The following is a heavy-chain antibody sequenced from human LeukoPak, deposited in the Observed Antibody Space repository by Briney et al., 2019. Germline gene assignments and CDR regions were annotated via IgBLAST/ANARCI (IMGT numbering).Heavy chain of an antibody. J-gene: IGHJ4*02. V-gene: IGHV3-23*01. D-gene: IGHD1-7*01. Sequence: PGGSLRLSCAASGFTFSSYATSWVRQAPGKGLEWVSGSSGGGGITDYADSAKGRFTISRDNSKNTLYLQMNSLRAEDTAVYYCAKNPGYNWNYGYSDYWGQGTLVTVSS. CDR3: AKNPGYNWNYGYSDY. CDR1: GFTFSSYA. CDR2: SSGGGGIT.